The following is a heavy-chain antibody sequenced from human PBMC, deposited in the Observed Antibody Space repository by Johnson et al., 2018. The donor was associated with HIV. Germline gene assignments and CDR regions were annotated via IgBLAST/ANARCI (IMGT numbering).Heavy chain of an antibody. Sequence: VQLVESGGGLVQPGRSLRLSCAPSGFTFDDYAMHWVRQAPGKGLEWVSGISWNSDNIAYADSVRGRFTIARDNAKNSLHLQMNSLRAGDTAVYYCAREVGIWYSSSSGAFDIWGQGTMVTVSS. CDR2: ISWNSDNI. CDR3: AREVGIWYSSSSGAFDI. V-gene: IGHV3-9*01. D-gene: IGHD6-6*01. J-gene: IGHJ3*02. CDR1: GFTFDDYA.